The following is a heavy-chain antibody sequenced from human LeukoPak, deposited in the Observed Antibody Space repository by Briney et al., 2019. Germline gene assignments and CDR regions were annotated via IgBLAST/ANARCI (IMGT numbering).Heavy chain of an antibody. J-gene: IGHJ4*02. Sequence: SETLSLTCAVYGGSFSGFYWTWIRQPPGRGLEWIGEINHSGSTNYNPSLKSRVTISVDTSKSQFSLKLNSVTAADTAMYYCARGRDPYWGQGTLVTVSS. CDR3: ARGRDPY. CDR1: GGSFSGFY. V-gene: IGHV4-34*01. D-gene: IGHD5-24*01. CDR2: INHSGST.